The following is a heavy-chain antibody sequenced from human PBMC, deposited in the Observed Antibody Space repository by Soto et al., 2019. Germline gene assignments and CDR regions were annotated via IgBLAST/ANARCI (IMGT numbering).Heavy chain of an antibody. CDR3: ARQGEHSSSYFFDS. CDR1: GDSIDTSSYC. J-gene: IGHJ4*02. D-gene: IGHD6-6*01. CDR2: VCYRGTT. Sequence: PSETLSLTCTVSGDSIDTSSYCGGWIRQPPGKGLEWIGSVCYRGTTYYNPSLKSRLTISVDTSKRQFSLKLSSVTAADTAVFYCARQGEHSSSYFFDSWGQGTLVTVSS. V-gene: IGHV4-39*01.